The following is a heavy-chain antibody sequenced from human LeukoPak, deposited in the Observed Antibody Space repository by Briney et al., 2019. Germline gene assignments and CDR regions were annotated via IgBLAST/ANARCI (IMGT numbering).Heavy chain of an antibody. CDR3: ARDLGYYSSTSCYYYYYYMAV. CDR2: IYTSGST. J-gene: IGHJ6*03. V-gene: IGHV4-4*07. Sequence: PSDTLSHTCTVSGGSISSYYWSWIRQPAGKGLEWIGRIYTSGSTNYNPSLKSRVTMSVDTSKNQFSLKLSSVTAADTAVYYCARDLGYYSSTSCYYYYYYMAVWRKGTTVTVSS. D-gene: IGHD2-2*01. CDR1: GGSISSYY.